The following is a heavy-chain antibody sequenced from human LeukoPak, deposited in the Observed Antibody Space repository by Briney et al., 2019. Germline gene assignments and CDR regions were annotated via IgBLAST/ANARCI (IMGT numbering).Heavy chain of an antibody. D-gene: IGHD1-26*01. CDR1: GGSISSGGYY. Sequence: SETLSLTCTVSGGSISSGGYYWSWIRQHPGKGLEWIGYIYYSGSTYYNPSLKSRVTISVDTSKNQFSLNLSSVTAADTAVFYCARRVPSGYVDSWGQGTLVTVSS. CDR2: IYYSGST. CDR3: ARRVPSGYVDS. V-gene: IGHV4-31*03. J-gene: IGHJ4*02.